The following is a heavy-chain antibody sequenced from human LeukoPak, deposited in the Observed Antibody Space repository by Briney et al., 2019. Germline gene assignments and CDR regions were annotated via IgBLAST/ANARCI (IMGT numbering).Heavy chain of an antibody. CDR2: ISGTGSDT. CDR1: GFTFSSYA. CDR3: AKDDDWGRYKH. V-gene: IGHV3-23*01. J-gene: IGHJ1*01. D-gene: IGHD3-16*01. Sequence: GGSLRLSCAASGFTFSSYAMSWVRQAPGRGLEWVPSISGTGSDTFYADSVKGRFTISRDNSKNTQSLQMNSLRAEDTAVYYCAKDDDWGRYKHWGQGTLVTVSS.